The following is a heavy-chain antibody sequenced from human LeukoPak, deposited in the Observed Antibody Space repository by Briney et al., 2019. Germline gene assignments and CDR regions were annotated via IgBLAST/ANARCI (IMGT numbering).Heavy chain of an antibody. CDR3: ARDRGGYSYGPYFDY. D-gene: IGHD5-18*01. CDR1: GGSFSGYY. V-gene: IGHV4-34*01. J-gene: IGHJ4*02. Sequence: SETLSLTCAVYGGSFSGYYWSWIRQPPGKGLEWIGEINHSGSTNYNPSLKSRVTISVDTSKNQFSLKLSSVTAADTAVYYCARDRGGYSYGPYFDYWGQGTLVTVSS. CDR2: INHSGST.